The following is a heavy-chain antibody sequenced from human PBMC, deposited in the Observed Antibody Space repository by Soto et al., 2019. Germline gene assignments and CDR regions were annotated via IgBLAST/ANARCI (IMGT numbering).Heavy chain of an antibody. J-gene: IGHJ5*02. CDR2: INHSGST. CDR1: GGSFSGYY. Sequence: SETLSLTCAVYGGSFSGYYWTWIRQPPGTGLEWIGEINHSGSTNYNPSLKSRVTISVDTSKNQFSLKLTSVTAADTAVYFCARGSGSYSNWFDPWGQGTLVTVSS. V-gene: IGHV4-34*01. CDR3: ARGSGSYSNWFDP. D-gene: IGHD3-10*01.